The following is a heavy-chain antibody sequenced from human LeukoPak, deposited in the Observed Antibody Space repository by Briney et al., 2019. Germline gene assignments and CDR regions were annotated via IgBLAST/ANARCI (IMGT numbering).Heavy chain of an antibody. D-gene: IGHD2-15*01. CDR3: ARDEGSMVAAFDI. CDR2: IIPILGIA. J-gene: IGHJ3*02. Sequence: GASVKVSCKASGGTFISYAISWVRQAPGQGLEWMGRIIPILGIANYAQKFQGRVTITADKSTSTAYMELSSLRSEDTAVYYCARDEGSMVAAFDIWGQGTMVTVSS. V-gene: IGHV1-69*04. CDR1: GGTFISYA.